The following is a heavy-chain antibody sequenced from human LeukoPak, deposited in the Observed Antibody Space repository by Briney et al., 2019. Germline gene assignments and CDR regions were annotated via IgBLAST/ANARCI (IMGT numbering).Heavy chain of an antibody. V-gene: IGHV4-39*07. D-gene: IGHD5-24*01. CDR2: IYYSGNT. CDR3: ARDEGRDVPGY. J-gene: IGHJ4*02. Sequence: PSETLSLTCTVSGGSIYSSSYYWVWIRQPPGKGLEWIGSIYYSGNTFYNPSLKSRVTISVDTSKNQFSLNLTSVTAADTAVYYCARDEGRDVPGYWGQGTLVTVSS. CDR1: GGSIYSSSYY.